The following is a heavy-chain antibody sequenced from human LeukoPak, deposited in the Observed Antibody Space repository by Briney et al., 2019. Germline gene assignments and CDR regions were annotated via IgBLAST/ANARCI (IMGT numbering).Heavy chain of an antibody. J-gene: IGHJ4*02. CDR2: IGPSGSNI. CDR3: AKLLTFSGWFGDY. Sequence: GGSLRLSCAASGFTFSTYSMIWVRQAPGRGLEWVPYIGPSGSNIYYADSVRGRFTISRDNAKNSLYLQMNSLNAKDTAVYYCAKLLTFSGWFGDYWGQGTLVTVSS. V-gene: IGHV3-48*01. D-gene: IGHD6-19*01. CDR1: GFTFSTYS.